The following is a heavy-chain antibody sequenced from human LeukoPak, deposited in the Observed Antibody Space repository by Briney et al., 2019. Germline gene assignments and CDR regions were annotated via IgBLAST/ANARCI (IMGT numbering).Heavy chain of an antibody. J-gene: IGHJ4*02. CDR1: GGSISSSY. D-gene: IGHD6-19*01. CDR2: IYYTGTT. Sequence: SETLSLTCTVSGGSISSSYWSWIRQPPGKGLEWIGYIYYTGTTNYNPSLKSRVTISVDTSKNQFSLKLSSVTAADMAVYYCARLKGYSSGWYPSYYFDYWGQGTLVTVSS. CDR3: ARLKGYSSGWYPSYYFDY. V-gene: IGHV4-59*08.